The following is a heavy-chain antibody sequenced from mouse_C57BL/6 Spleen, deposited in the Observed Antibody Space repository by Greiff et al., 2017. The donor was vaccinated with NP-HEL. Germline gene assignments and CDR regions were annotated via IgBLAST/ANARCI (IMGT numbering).Heavy chain of an antibody. CDR2: ISNGGGST. CDR1: GFTFSDYY. Sequence: DVHLVESGGGLVQPGGSLKLSCAASGFTFSDYYMYWVRQTPEKRLEWVAYISNGGGSTYYPDTVKGRFTISRDNAKNTLYLQMSRLKSEDTAMYYCARQGGSRGWFAYWGQGTLVTVSA. V-gene: IGHV5-12*01. CDR3: ARQGGSRGWFAY. J-gene: IGHJ3*01. D-gene: IGHD1-1*01.